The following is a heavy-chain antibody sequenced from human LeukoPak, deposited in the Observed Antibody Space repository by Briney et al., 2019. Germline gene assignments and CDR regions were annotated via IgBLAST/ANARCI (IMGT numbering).Heavy chain of an antibody. V-gene: IGHV4-61*01. D-gene: IGHD2-15*01. CDR1: GGSVSSGSYY. CDR3: ATLRISTTNPFDI. Sequence: SETLSLTCTVSGGSVSSGSYYWGWIRQPPGKGLEWIGYISYSGSTYYNPSLKSRVTISVDTSKNQFSLKLSSVTAADTAVYYCATLRISTTNPFDIWGQGTMVTVSS. CDR2: ISYSGST. J-gene: IGHJ3*02.